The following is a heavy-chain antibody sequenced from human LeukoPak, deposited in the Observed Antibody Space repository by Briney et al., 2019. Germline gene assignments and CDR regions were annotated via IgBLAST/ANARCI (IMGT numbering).Heavy chain of an antibody. CDR2: ISHSGSS. CDR1: GGSFRGFF. Sequence: SETLSPTCAVYGGSFRGFFWSWIRQAPGKGLEWIGEISHSGSSNYNPSLKSRVTISLDTSKNLFSLKLSSVTAADTAVYYCARRTGTTMVRKFDYWGQGTLVTVSS. CDR3: ARRTGTTMVRKFDY. V-gene: IGHV4-34*01. D-gene: IGHD3-10*01. J-gene: IGHJ4*02.